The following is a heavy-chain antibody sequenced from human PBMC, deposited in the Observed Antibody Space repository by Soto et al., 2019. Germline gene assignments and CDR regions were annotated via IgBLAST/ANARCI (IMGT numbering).Heavy chain of an antibody. J-gene: IGHJ6*02. CDR2: IIPILGET. D-gene: IGHD3-16*01. CDR1: GTIFSSYT. CDR3: ARGLGGRMDD. Sequence: QVQLVQSGAEVKKPGSSVRVSCKASGTIFSSYTISWVRQAPGQGLEWMGRIIPILGETNSAQKFQGRVTLPADKSTNTAYMQLNSRRLEDTAVYYCARGLGGRMDDWGQGTTVTVSS. V-gene: IGHV1-69*08.